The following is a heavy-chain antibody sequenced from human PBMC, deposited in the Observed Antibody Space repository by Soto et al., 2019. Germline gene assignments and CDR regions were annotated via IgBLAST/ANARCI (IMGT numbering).Heavy chain of an antibody. CDR2: ISISSSTI. Sequence: EVQLVESGGGLVQPGGSLRLSCAASGFTFSSYSMNWVRQAPGKGLEWVSYISISSSTIYYADSVKGRFTISRDNAKNSLYRQMNSLGAEDTAVYYWGREGDGWELLLRLWGQGTRVTFSS. J-gene: IGHJ4*02. V-gene: IGHV3-48*01. CDR3: GREGDGWELLLRL. CDR1: GFTFSSYS. D-gene: IGHD1-26*01.